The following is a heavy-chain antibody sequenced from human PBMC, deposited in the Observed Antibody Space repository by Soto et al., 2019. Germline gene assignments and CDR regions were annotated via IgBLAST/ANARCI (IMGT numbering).Heavy chain of an antibody. Sequence: LRLSCAASGFTVSSNYMSWVRQAPGKGLEWVSVIYSGGSTYYADSVKGRFTISRDNSKNTLYLQMNSLRAEDTAVYYCATQWLEGYFDYWGQGTLVTVSS. J-gene: IGHJ4*02. CDR2: IYSGGST. V-gene: IGHV3-53*01. CDR1: GFTVSSNY. CDR3: ATQWLEGYFDY. D-gene: IGHD6-19*01.